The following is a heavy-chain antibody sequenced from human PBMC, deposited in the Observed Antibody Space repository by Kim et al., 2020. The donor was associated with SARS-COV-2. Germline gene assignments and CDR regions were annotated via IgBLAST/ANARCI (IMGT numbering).Heavy chain of an antibody. CDR3: AKDPIVLMVYAMYWFDP. V-gene: IGHV3-23*01. D-gene: IGHD2-8*01. Sequence: VKGRFTISRDNSKNTLYLQMNSLRAEDTAVYYCAKDPIVLMVYAMYWFDPWGQGTLVNVSS. J-gene: IGHJ5*02.